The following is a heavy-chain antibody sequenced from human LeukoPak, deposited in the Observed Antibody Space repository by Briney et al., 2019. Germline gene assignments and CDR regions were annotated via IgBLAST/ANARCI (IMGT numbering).Heavy chain of an antibody. D-gene: IGHD6-13*01. J-gene: IGHJ4*02. CDR2: IYASGST. Sequence: SETLSLTCTVSGDSISDFYWSWIRQPAGKGLEWIGRIYASGSTNYNPSLKSRVTMSVDTSKNQFSLRLSSVTAADTAMYYCARDVVAAAGTWDYWGQGTLVTVSS. CDR1: GDSISDFY. V-gene: IGHV4-4*07. CDR3: ARDVVAAAGTWDY.